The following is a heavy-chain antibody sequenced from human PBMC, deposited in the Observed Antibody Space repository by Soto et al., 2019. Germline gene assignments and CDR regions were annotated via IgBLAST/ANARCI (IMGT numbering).Heavy chain of an antibody. D-gene: IGHD2-8*01. CDR1: GGSISTYY. J-gene: IGHJ4*02. CDR3: ARGGHCTDGVCSALDY. CDR2: IYYSGTA. V-gene: IGHV4-59*08. Sequence: QVQLQESGPGLVKPSETLSLTCTVSGGSISTYYWSWIRQPPGKGLEWIGYIYYSGTASYNPSLKSRVTISLDTSKKKFSLKLSYVTAADTAVYYCARGGHCTDGVCSALDYWGQGTLVTVSS.